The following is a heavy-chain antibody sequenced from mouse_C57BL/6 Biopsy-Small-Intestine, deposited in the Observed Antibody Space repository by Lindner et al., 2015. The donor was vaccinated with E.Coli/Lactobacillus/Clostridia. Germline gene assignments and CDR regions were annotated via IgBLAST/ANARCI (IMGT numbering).Heavy chain of an antibody. CDR2: ISSGSNTI. Sequence: VQLQESGGGLVKPGGSLKLSCAASGFTFSDHGMHWVRQAPEKGLEWVAYISSGSNTIYFTDTVKGRFTISRDNAKNTLFLQMTSLRFEDTAMYYCARPYYYALDYWGQGTSVTVSS. V-gene: IGHV5-17*01. J-gene: IGHJ4*01. CDR1: GFTFSDHG. CDR3: ARPYYYALDY.